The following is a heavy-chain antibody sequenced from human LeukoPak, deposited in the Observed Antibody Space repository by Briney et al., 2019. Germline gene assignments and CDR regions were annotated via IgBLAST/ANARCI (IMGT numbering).Heavy chain of an antibody. CDR2: INSDGSST. D-gene: IGHD4-23*01. J-gene: IGHJ1*01. CDR1: GFTFSSYW. Sequence: PGGSLRLSCAASGFTFSSYWMHWVRQAPGKGLVWVSRINSDGSSTTYADSVKGRFTISRDNAKNTLYLQMNSLRAEDTAVYYCARVGDYGGNSFHHWGQGTLVTASS. CDR3: ARVGDYGGNSFHH. V-gene: IGHV3-74*01.